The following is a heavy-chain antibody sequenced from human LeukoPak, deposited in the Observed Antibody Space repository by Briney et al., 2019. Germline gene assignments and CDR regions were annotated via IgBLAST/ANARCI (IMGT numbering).Heavy chain of an antibody. Sequence: PSETLSLTCAVYGGSFSGYYWSWIRPPPGKGLEWIGEINHSGSTNYNPSLKSRVTISVDTSKNQFSLKLSSVTAADTAVYYCAKHQGYCTNGVCYIGGNYFDYWGQGTLVTVSS. V-gene: IGHV4-34*01. CDR3: AKHQGYCTNGVCYIGGNYFDY. J-gene: IGHJ4*02. CDR2: INHSGST. D-gene: IGHD2-8*01. CDR1: GGSFSGYY.